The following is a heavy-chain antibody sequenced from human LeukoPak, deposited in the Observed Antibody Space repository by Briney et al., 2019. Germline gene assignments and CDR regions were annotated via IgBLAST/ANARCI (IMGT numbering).Heavy chain of an antibody. CDR2: IIPIFGTA. V-gene: IGHV1-69*13. CDR1: GGTFSSYA. Sequence: SVKVSCKASGGTFSSYAISWVRQAPGQGLEWMGGIIPIFGTANYAQKFQGRVTITADESTSTAYMELSSLRSEDTAVYYCAGYYYDNSDLYAFDIWGQGTMVTVSS. D-gene: IGHD3-22*01. J-gene: IGHJ3*02. CDR3: AGYYYDNSDLYAFDI.